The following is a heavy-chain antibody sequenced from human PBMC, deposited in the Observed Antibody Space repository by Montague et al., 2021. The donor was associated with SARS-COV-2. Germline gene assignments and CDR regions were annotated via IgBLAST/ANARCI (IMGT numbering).Heavy chain of an antibody. V-gene: IGHV4-34*01. CDR1: GGSFSGYC. CDR2: INHSGST. D-gene: IGHD3-3*01. Sequence: SETLSLTCAVYGGSFSGYCWSWVRQSPGKGLEWIGKINHSGSTNHNPSLPSQVPISVDKSKTQFSLTLRFRTAADTAVYYCARGAYYDFCSGCVRNKWFGPWGQGTLVTVSS. CDR3: ARGAYYDFCSGCVRNKWFGP. J-gene: IGHJ5*02.